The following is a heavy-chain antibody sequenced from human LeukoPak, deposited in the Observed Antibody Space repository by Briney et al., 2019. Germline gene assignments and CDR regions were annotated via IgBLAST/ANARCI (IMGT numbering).Heavy chain of an antibody. CDR1: GFTFSSYS. Sequence: GGSLRLSCAASGFTFSSYSMNWVRQAPGKGLEWVSSISSSSSYIYYADSVKGRFTISRDNAKNSLYLQMNSLRAEDTAAYCCARVMRPTTVVTTDFDYWGQGTLVTVSS. CDR3: ARVMRPTTVVTTDFDY. J-gene: IGHJ4*02. D-gene: IGHD4-23*01. V-gene: IGHV3-21*01. CDR2: ISSSSSYI.